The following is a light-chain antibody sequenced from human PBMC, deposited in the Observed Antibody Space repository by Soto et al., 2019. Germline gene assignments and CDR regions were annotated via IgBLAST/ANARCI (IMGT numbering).Light chain of an antibody. V-gene: IGKV3-20*01. Sequence: EIVLTQTPGTPSLSPGERDTLSCRASQSISNNHLAWYQQKPGQAPRLLIHGTSNRATGIPDRFSGSGSGTDFTLTLSRLEPEDFAVYYCEYYGTSITFGGGTNVEIK. CDR3: EYYGTSIT. CDR1: QSISNNH. CDR2: GTS. J-gene: IGKJ4*01.